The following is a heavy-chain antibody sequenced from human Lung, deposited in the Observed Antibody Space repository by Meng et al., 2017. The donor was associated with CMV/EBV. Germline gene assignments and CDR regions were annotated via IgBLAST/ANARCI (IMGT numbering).Heavy chain of an antibody. CDR3: ARVAAAGRGMDV. CDR1: GFTFSSHW. Sequence: GESLKISCAASGFTFSSHWMIWVRQAPGKGLEWVANINQDESQKNYVDSVKGRFTISRDNAKNSLFLQMNSLRSEDTAVYYCARVAAAGRGMDVWGQGTTVTVSS. J-gene: IGHJ6*02. CDR2: INQDESQK. V-gene: IGHV3-7*04. D-gene: IGHD6-13*01.